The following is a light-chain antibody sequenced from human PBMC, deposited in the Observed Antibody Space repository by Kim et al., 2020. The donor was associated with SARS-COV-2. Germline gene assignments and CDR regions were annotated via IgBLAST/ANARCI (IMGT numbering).Light chain of an antibody. J-gene: IGLJ3*02. CDR3: NSRDSSGNHLGV. CDR2: GKN. Sequence: LGQTVRITCQGDSPISYYASLYQQKPGQAPVLVIYGKNNRPSGIPDRFSGSSSGNTASLTITGAQAEDVADYYCNSRDSSGNHLGVFGGGTKVTVL. V-gene: IGLV3-19*01. CDR1: SPISYY.